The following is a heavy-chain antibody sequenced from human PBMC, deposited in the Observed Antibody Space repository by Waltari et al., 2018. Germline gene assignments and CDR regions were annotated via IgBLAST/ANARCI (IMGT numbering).Heavy chain of an antibody. CDR1: GFSLSTSGVG. V-gene: IGHV2-5*01. CDR3: ARHRGYHAACDY. CDR2: IYWNDDK. Sequence: KESGPTLVKPTQTLTLTCTFSGFSLSTSGVGVGWIRQPPGKVLEWLALIYWNDDKRYSPSLKSRLTITKDTSKNQVVLTMTNMDPVDTATYYCARHRGYHAACDYWGQGTLVTVSS. J-gene: IGHJ4*02. D-gene: IGHD3-16*02.